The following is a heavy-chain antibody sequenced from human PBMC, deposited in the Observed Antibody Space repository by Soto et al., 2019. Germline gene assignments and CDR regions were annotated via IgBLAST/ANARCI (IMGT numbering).Heavy chain of an antibody. CDR2: MKQDGSEK. Sequence: EVQLVESGGGLVQPGRSLRLSCAASGFTFSNYWMSWVRQAPGKGLEWVANMKQDGSEKDYVGSVKGRFTISRDNAKNSLYLQMNSLTTEDTAVYYCSRLITPRVLDSWGQGTLVTVSS. V-gene: IGHV3-7*05. D-gene: IGHD1-20*01. J-gene: IGHJ4*02. CDR3: SRLITPRVLDS. CDR1: GFTFSNYW.